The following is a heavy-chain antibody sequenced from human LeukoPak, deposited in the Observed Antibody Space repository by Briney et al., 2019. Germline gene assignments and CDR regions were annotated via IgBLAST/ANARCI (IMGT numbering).Heavy chain of an antibody. J-gene: IGHJ4*02. CDR1: GFTFSSYE. CDR2: ISSSGSTI. D-gene: IGHD3-10*01. CDR3: ASIWGLFNFDY. V-gene: IGHV3-48*03. Sequence: AGGSLRLSCAASGFTFSSYEMNWVRQAPGKGLEWVSYISSSGSTIYYADSVKGRFTISRDNAKNSLYLQMNSLRAEDTAVYYCASIWGLFNFDYWGQGTLVTVSS.